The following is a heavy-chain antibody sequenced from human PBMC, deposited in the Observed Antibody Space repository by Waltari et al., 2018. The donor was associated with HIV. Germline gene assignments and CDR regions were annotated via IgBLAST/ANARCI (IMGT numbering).Heavy chain of an antibody. D-gene: IGHD2-15*01. CDR2: IYNNGNT. CDR1: RFSINIGGYS. Sequence: QVQLQESGPGLLRPSQTLSLTCAVSRFSINIGGYSWSWVRQHPRTGLEWIGHIYNNGNTYYNPSLQSRVTISLDTSQHQFSLRLNSVTAADNGVYYCARGRKGYLGIEDFDSWGQGTLVTVTS. V-gene: IGHV4-31*11. CDR3: ARGRKGYLGIEDFDS. J-gene: IGHJ4*02.